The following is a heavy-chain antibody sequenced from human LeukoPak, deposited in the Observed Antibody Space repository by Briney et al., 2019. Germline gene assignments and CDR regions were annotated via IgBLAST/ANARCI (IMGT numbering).Heavy chain of an antibody. V-gene: IGHV4-59*01. Sequence: SETLSLTCTVSGGSISSYYWSWIRQPPGKGLEWIGYIYYSGSTNYNPSLKSRVTISVDTSKNQFSLKLSSVTAADTAVYYCARVTTGDYFDYWGRGTLVTVSS. D-gene: IGHD4-17*01. CDR2: IYYSGST. CDR1: GGSISSYY. J-gene: IGHJ4*02. CDR3: ARVTTGDYFDY.